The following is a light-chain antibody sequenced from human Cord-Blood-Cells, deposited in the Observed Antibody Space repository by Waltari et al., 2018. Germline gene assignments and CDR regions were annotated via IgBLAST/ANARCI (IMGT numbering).Light chain of an antibody. V-gene: IGKV3-11*01. CDR1: QSVSSN. J-gene: IGKJ4*01. CDR3: QQRSNWPLT. Sequence: DIVLTQSPATLSLSPGERATLSCRASQSVSSNLAWYQQKPGQAPRLLIYDASNRATGIPDRFSGSGSGTDFTLTISSLEPEDFAVYYCQQRSNWPLTFGGGTKVEIK. CDR2: DAS.